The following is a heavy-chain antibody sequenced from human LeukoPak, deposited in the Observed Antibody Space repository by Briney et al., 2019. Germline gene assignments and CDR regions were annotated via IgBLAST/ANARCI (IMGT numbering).Heavy chain of an antibody. J-gene: IGHJ4*02. CDR3: ARDYYGSGSYYKGSGFLY. V-gene: IGHV3-21*01. CDR2: ICSSSSYI. CDR1: GLTFSSYS. Sequence: PGGSLRLSCPASGLTFSSYSMNWVRQAPGKGLEWVSSICSSSSYIYYTDSVNGRVTISRDNAKTSLYLQMNSLRAEDTAVYYCARDYYGSGSYYKGSGFLYWGQGTLVTVSS. D-gene: IGHD3-10*01.